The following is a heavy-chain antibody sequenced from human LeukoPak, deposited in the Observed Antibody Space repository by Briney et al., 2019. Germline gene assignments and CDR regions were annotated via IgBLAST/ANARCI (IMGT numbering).Heavy chain of an antibody. D-gene: IGHD3-10*02. V-gene: IGHV4-34*01. Sequence: SETLSLTCAVYGGSLRCFYCRWIRQPPGKGLEWIGEINHSGSTNYNPSLKSRVTISVDTSKNQFSLKLSSVTAEGRAWYYSAVCGGTRVGGAPQTYMDVWGKGTTVTVSS. CDR3: AVCGGTRVGGAPQTYMDV. CDR1: GGSLRCFY. J-gene: IGHJ6*03. CDR2: INHSGST.